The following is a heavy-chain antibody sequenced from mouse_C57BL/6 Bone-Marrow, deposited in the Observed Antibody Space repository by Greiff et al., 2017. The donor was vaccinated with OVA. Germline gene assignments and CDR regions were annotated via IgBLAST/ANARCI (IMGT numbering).Heavy chain of an antibody. CDR2: IYPRSGNT. CDR3: ARRFAY. Sequence: VQLQQSGAELARPGASVKLSCKASGYTFTSYGISWVKQRPGQGLEWIGEIYPRSGNTYYNEKFKGKATLTADKSSSTAYMELRSLTSEDSAVYFCARRFAYWGQGTLVTVSA. V-gene: IGHV1-81*01. CDR1: GYTFTSYG. J-gene: IGHJ3*01.